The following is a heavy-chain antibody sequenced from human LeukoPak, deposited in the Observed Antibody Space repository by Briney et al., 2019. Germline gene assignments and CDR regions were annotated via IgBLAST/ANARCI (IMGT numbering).Heavy chain of an antibody. CDR3: ARDSYESSSWTHLNWFDP. V-gene: IGHV1-69*05. CDR2: IIPIFGTA. Sequence: ASVKLSCKASGYTFTHYAINWVRQAPGQGLEWMGGIIPIFGTANYAQKFQGRVTITTDGSTSTAYMELSSLRSEDTAVYYCARDSYESSSWTHLNWFDPWGQGTLVTVSS. CDR1: GYTFTHYA. D-gene: IGHD6-13*01. J-gene: IGHJ5*02.